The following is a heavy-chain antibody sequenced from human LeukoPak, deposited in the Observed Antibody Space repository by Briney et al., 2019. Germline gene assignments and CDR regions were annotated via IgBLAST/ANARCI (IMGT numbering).Heavy chain of an antibody. D-gene: IGHD5-12*01. CDR3: AKDRRGYSGYADY. Sequence: HPGGSLRLSCAASGFTFSSYAMSWDRQAPGKGLEWVSAISGSGGSTYYADSVKGRFTISRDNSKNTLYLQMNSLRAEDTAVYYCAKDRRGYSGYADYWGQGTLVTVSS. V-gene: IGHV3-23*01. CDR1: GFTFSSYA. CDR2: ISGSGGST. J-gene: IGHJ4*02.